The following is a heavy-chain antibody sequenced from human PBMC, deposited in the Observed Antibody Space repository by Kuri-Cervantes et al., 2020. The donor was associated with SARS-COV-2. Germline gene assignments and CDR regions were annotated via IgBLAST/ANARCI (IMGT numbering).Heavy chain of an antibody. D-gene: IGHD1-26*01. CDR1: GGSISSSSYY. Sequence: SETLSLTCTVSGGSISSSSYYWGWVRQPPGKGLDGFGSIYYSRSTYYNPPLKSRVTISVDTSKNQLSLKLSSVTAADAAVCYCARGPVIVGDTRRRVLDYWGQGTLVTVSS. CDR3: ARGPVIVGDTRRRVLDY. CDR2: IYYSRST. J-gene: IGHJ4*02. V-gene: IGHV4-39*07.